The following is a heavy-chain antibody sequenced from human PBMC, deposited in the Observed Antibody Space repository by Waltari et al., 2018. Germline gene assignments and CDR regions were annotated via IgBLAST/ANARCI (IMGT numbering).Heavy chain of an antibody. V-gene: IGHV4-4*07. CDR3: ARRDDGTYGGNSLDV. D-gene: IGHD4-17*01. Sequence: QVQLQESGPGLVKPSETLSLTCAVSGDSISNNYWSWIRQPPGKGLEWVGRIYGSGGNTDYNPPLKSRVTISTDTSKNQFSLKLRSVTAADTAVYYCARRDDGTYGGNSLDVWGRGVLVTVSS. CDR2: IYGSGGNT. J-gene: IGHJ4*02. CDR1: GDSISNNY.